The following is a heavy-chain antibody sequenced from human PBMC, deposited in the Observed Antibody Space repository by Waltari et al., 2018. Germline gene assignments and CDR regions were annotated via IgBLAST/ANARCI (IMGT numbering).Heavy chain of an antibody. Sequence: QVQLVQSGAEVKKPGSSVKVSCTASGGTFGSYAISGGRQAAGQGIEWMGGSISIFGTANYARKFQGRVTITADESTSTAYMELSSLRSEDTAVYYCARGSESLYSSSWAKLYYAFDIWGQGTMVTVSS. CDR2: SISIFGTA. J-gene: IGHJ3*02. CDR3: ARGSESLYSSSWAKLYYAFDI. CDR1: GGTFGSYA. V-gene: IGHV1-69*13. D-gene: IGHD6-13*01.